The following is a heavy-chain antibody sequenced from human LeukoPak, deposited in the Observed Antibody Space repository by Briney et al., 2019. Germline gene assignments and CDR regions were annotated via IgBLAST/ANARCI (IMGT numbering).Heavy chain of an antibody. CDR1: GGSISSYY. Sequence: SETLSLTCTVSGGSISSYYWSWIRQPPGKGLEWIGYIYYSGSTNYNPSLKSRVTISVDTSKNQFSLKLSSVTAADTAVYYCARRTLMAQFDYWGQGTLVTVSS. CDR3: ARRTLMAQFDY. V-gene: IGHV4-59*01. J-gene: IGHJ4*02. D-gene: IGHD3-16*01. CDR2: IYYSGST.